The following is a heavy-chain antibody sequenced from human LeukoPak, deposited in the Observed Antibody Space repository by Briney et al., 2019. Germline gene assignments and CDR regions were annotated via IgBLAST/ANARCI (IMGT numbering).Heavy chain of an antibody. Sequence: ASLKVSCKASGYSFIGYYIHWVRQAPGQGLEWMGRINPNNGGANYAQKVQGRVTMTRDTSISTAYMELSRLTSDDTAVYYCAALLWFGELLPWGQGTLVTVSS. CDR1: GYSFIGYY. J-gene: IGHJ5*02. V-gene: IGHV1-2*02. D-gene: IGHD3-10*01. CDR2: INPNNGGA. CDR3: AALLWFGELLP.